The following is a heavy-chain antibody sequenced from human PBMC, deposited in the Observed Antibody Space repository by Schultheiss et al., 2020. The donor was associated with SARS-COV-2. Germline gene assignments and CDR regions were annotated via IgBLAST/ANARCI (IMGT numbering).Heavy chain of an antibody. J-gene: IGHJ6*02. CDR2: IWYDGSNK. V-gene: IGHV3-33*08. D-gene: IGHD6-13*01. CDR3: ARDGSSWYQIGYYYYYGMDV. Sequence: GGSLRLSCAASGFTFSSYWMHWVRQAPGKGLEWVAVIWYDGSNKYYADSVKGRFTISRDNSKNTLYLQMNSLRAEDTAVYYCARDGSSWYQIGYYYYYGMDVWGQGTTVTVSS. CDR1: GFTFSSYW.